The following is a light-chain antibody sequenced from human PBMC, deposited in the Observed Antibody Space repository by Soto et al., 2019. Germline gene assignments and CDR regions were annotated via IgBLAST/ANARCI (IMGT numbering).Light chain of an antibody. CDR3: QTYNTARPT. CDR2: ATS. Sequence: DIQMTQSPSSLSASVGDRVTITCRASQSISTYLIWYQQKPGKAPKLLIYATSSLQSGVPSRFSGSGSGTDFTLTISSLQPEDVAIYYCQTYNTARPTFGQGTRLEI. J-gene: IGKJ5*01. CDR1: QSISTY. V-gene: IGKV1-39*01.